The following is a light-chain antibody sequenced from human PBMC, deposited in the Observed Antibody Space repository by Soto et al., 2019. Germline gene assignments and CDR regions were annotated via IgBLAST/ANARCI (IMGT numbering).Light chain of an antibody. CDR1: QSVSSSY. J-gene: IGKJ1*01. CDR2: GAS. CDR3: QQYGSSPPT. V-gene: IGKV3-20*01. Sequence: EIVLTQSPGTLSLSPGERATLSCRASQSVSSSYLALYQQKPGQAPRLLIYGASSRATGIPDRFSGSGSGTDFTLTISRLEPEDFAVYYCQQYGSSPPTFGQGTK.